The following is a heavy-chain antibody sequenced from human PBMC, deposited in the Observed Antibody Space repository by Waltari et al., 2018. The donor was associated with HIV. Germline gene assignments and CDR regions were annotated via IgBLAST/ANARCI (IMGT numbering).Heavy chain of an antibody. J-gene: IGHJ2*01. CDR3: ARAYFFSGYFDL. V-gene: IGHV3-13*01. CDR1: GFTFSSYD. Sequence: EVQLVESGGGLVQPGGSLRLSCAASGFTFSSYDMHWVRQATGKGLEWVSAIGTAGDTYYPGSVKGRFTISRENAKNSLYLQMNSLRAGDTAVYYCARAYFFSGYFDLWGRGTLVTVSS. D-gene: IGHD3-10*01. CDR2: IGTAGDT.